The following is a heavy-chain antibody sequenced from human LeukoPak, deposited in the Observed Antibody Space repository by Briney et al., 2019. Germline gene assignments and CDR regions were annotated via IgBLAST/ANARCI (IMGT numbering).Heavy chain of an antibody. D-gene: IGHD6-19*01. Sequence: SETLSLTCAVYGWSFSDYYWSWIRQPPGKGLEWIGEINHSGNTNYNPSLKSRVTISVDTSKNQFSLKLSSVTAADTAVYYCARGYSSGWYQVDYWGQGTLVTVSS. CDR3: ARGYSSGWYQVDY. CDR1: GWSFSDYY. CDR2: INHSGNT. V-gene: IGHV4-34*01. J-gene: IGHJ4*02.